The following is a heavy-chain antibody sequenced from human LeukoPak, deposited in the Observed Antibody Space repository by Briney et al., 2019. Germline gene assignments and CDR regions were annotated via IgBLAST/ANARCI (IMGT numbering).Heavy chain of an antibody. J-gene: IGHJ6*03. CDR1: GFTFSSYA. D-gene: IGHD3-10*01. CDR3: AKAGRGGAITMVRGVKGDYYYMDV. CDR2: ISGSGGRT. V-gene: IGHV3-23*01. Sequence: GGSLRLSCAASGFTFSSYAMHWVRQAPGKGLEWVSGISGSGGRTYYADSVKGRFTISRDNSENTLYLQMNSRGPEDTAVYYCAKAGRGGAITMVRGVKGDYYYMDVWGKGTTVTISS.